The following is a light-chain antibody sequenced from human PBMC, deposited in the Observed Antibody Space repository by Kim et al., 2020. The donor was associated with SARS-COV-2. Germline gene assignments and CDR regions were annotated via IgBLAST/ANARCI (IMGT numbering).Light chain of an antibody. J-gene: IGLJ3*02. CDR2: EDN. V-gene: IGLV6-57*03. Sequence: GKTVTLSATRSSGSIASNYVQWYQQRPGSAPTTVIYEDNQRPSGVPDRFSGSIDSSSNSASLTISGLKTEDEADYYCQSYDSSNLVFGGGTKLTVL. CDR3: QSYDSSNLV. CDR1: SGSIASNY.